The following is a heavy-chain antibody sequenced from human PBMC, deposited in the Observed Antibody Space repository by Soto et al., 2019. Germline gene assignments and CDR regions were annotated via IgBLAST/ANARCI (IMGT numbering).Heavy chain of an antibody. CDR2: ISAYNGNT. V-gene: IGHV1-18*01. J-gene: IGHJ5*02. CDR1: GYTFTSYG. D-gene: IGHD3-9*01. Sequence: QVQLVQSGAEVKKPGASVKVSCKASGYTFTSYGISWVRQAPGQGLEWMGWISAYNGNTNYAQKLQGRVTMTTDTSTSTAYMELRSLRSDDTAVYYCARAVLRYFDWLSRWFDPWGQGTLVTVSS. CDR3: ARAVLRYFDWLSRWFDP.